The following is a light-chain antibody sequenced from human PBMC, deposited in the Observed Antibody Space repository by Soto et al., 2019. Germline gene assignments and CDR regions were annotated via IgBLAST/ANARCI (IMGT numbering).Light chain of an antibody. Sequence: SYELTQPPSVSVSPGQTARITCSGDALPKQYAYWYQQKPGQAPVLVIYKDSERPSGIPERFSGSSSGTTVTLTISGVQAEDEADYYCQSADSSGTPVFGGGTQLT. J-gene: IGLJ2*01. V-gene: IGLV3-25*03. CDR3: QSADSSGTPV. CDR2: KDS. CDR1: ALPKQY.